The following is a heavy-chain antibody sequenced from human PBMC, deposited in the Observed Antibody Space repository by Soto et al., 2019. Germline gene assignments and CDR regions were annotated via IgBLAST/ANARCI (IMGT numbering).Heavy chain of an antibody. Sequence: SVKVSCKASGGTFSSYAISWVRQAPGQGLEWMGGIIPIFGTANYAQKFQGRVTITADESTSTAYMELRSLRSEDTAVYYCARVSSFAVITDNGWFDPWGQGTLVTVSS. CDR2: IIPIFGTA. J-gene: IGHJ5*02. V-gene: IGHV1-69*13. CDR3: ARVSSFAVITDNGWFDP. CDR1: GGTFSSYA. D-gene: IGHD3-22*01.